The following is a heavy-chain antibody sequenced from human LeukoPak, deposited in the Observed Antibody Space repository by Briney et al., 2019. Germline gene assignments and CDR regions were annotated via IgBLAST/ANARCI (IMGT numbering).Heavy chain of an antibody. CDR2: INHSGST. Sequence: PSETLSLTCAVYGGSFSGYYWSWIRQPPGKGLEWIGEINHSGSTNYNPSLKSRVTISVDTSKNQFSLKLSSVTAADTAVYYCAREEDGYNVDYRGQGTLVTVSS. CDR3: AREEDGYNVDY. V-gene: IGHV4-34*01. D-gene: IGHD5-24*01. J-gene: IGHJ4*02. CDR1: GGSFSGYY.